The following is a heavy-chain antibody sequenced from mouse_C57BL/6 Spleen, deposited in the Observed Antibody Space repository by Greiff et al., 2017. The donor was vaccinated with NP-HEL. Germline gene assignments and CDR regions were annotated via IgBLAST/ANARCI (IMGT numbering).Heavy chain of an antibody. Sequence: VQLQQSGPELVKPGASVKLSCKASGYTFTSYEINWVKQRPGQGLEWIGWIYPRAGSTKYNEKFKGKATLTVDTSSSTAYMELHSLTSEDSAVYFCARDDGYYGGFAYWGQGTLVTVSA. D-gene: IGHD2-3*01. CDR3: ARDDGYYGGFAY. V-gene: IGHV1-85*01. CDR1: GYTFTSYE. CDR2: IYPRAGST. J-gene: IGHJ3*01.